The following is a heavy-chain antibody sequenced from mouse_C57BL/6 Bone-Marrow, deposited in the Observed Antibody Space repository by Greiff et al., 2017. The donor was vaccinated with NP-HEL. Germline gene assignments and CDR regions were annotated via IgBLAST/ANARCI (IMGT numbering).Heavy chain of an antibody. J-gene: IGHJ2*01. CDR3: AREGTGTGFDY. V-gene: IGHV1-64*01. D-gene: IGHD4-1*01. CDR1: GYTFTSYW. Sequence: QVQLQQPGAELVKPGASVKLSCKASGYTFTSYWMHWVKQRPGQGLEWIGMIHPNSGSTNYNQKFKGKSTLTVDKSSSTAYMQLSSLTSEDSAVYYCAREGTGTGFDYWGQGTTLTVSS. CDR2: IHPNSGST.